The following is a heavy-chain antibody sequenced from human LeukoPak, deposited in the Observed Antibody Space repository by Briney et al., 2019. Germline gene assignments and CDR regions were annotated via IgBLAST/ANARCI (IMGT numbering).Heavy chain of an antibody. V-gene: IGHV4-38-2*02. CDR3: ARSNGNFDAFDI. CDR1: GYSITSGYY. Sequence: SETLSPTCSVSGYSITSGYYWGWIRQPPGKGLEWIATMYHSGSSYYNPSLKGRVTISRDTSKNQLSPKLSSVTAADTALYYCARSNGNFDAFDIWGQGTMVTVSS. CDR2: MYHSGSS. D-gene: IGHD1-7*01. J-gene: IGHJ3*02.